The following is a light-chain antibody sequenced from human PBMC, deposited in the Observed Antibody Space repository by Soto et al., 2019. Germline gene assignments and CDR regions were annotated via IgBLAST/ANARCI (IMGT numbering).Light chain of an antibody. Sequence: DIHMTQSPSTLSASVGDRVIITCRASASVGNWLAWYQQKPGKAPKLLTFHASSLQSGVPSRFSGSGSGTEFTLTVSSLQPDDFATYYCHQYTSCSSSTFGPGTKVDI. CDR1: ASVGNW. V-gene: IGKV1-5*03. CDR2: HAS. CDR3: HQYTSCSSST. J-gene: IGKJ3*01.